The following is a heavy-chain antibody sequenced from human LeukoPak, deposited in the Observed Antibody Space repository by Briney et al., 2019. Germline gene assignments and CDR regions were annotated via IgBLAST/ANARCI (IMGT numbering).Heavy chain of an antibody. CDR2: IYYSGST. CDR1: GGSISSYY. CDR3: ARVTYSIFDY. V-gene: IGHV4-59*08. D-gene: IGHD2-21*01. J-gene: IGHJ4*02. Sequence: SETLSLTCTVSGGSISSYYWSWIRQPPGKGLEWIGYIYYSGSTNYNPSLKSRVTISVKTSKNQFSLKLSSVTAADTAVYYCARVTYSIFDYWGQGTLVTVSS.